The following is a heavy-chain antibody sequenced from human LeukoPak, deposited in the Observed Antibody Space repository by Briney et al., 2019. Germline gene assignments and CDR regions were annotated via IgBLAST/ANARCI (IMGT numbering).Heavy chain of an antibody. J-gene: IGHJ4*02. Sequence: DSMRGRFTISRDNSKNTLYLQMNSLRAEDTAVYYCARADIVATITFDYWGQGTLVTVSS. CDR3: ARADIVATITFDY. D-gene: IGHD5-12*01. V-gene: IGHV3-30*01.